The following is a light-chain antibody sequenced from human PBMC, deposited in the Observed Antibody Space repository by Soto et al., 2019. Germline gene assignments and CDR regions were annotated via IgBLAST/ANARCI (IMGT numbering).Light chain of an antibody. CDR3: ATWDGSLPGEV. Sequence: QAVVTQPPSASGTPGQRVTISCSGSRSNIGSNTVTWYQQLPGTAPKLLIHSNDQRPSGVPDRFSGSKSGTSASLAISGLQSEDEADYYCATWDGSLPGEVFGGGTKLTVL. CDR2: SND. J-gene: IGLJ2*01. CDR1: RSNIGSNT. V-gene: IGLV1-44*01.